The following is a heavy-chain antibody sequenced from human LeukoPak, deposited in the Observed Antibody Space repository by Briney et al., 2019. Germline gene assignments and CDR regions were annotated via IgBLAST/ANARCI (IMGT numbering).Heavy chain of an antibody. CDR2: IKQDGSEK. J-gene: IGHJ3*01. D-gene: IGHD3-16*01. Sequence: GGSLRLSCAASGFIFRTYWMSWVRQAPGQGLEWVANIKQDGSEKYYVDSVKGRFTVSRDSAKSTLYLQIESLKVEDTAVYYCAREGLLTSPNNAFDVWGQGTMVTVSS. CDR3: AREGLLTSPNNAFDV. V-gene: IGHV3-7*01. CDR1: GFIFRTYW.